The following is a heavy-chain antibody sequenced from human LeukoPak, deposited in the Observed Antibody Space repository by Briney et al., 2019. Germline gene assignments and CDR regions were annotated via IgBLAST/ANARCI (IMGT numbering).Heavy chain of an antibody. D-gene: IGHD1-1*01. V-gene: IGHV3-21*01. Sequence: GGSLRLSCAASGFTFSSYTMHWIRQAPGKGLEWVSSISGSDSYIFYADSVKGRFTVSRDNAKDSLYLQMNSLRAEDTAVYYCARALTTLTYEGYWGQGTLVTVSS. J-gene: IGHJ4*02. CDR1: GFTFSSYT. CDR3: ARALTTLTYEGY. CDR2: ISGSDSYI.